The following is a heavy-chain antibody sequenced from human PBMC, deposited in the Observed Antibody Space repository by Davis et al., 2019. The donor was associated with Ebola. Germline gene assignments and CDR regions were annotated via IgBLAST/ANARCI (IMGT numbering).Heavy chain of an antibody. CDR2: INHSGST. CDR3: ARDAGYSYGSDY. D-gene: IGHD5-18*01. Sequence: SETLSLTCAVYGGSFSGYYWSWIRQPPGKGLEWIGEINHSGSTNYNPSLKSRVTISVGTSKNQFSLKLSSVTAADTAVYYCARDAGYSYGSDYWGQGTLVTVSS. CDR1: GGSFSGYY. V-gene: IGHV4-34*01. J-gene: IGHJ4*02.